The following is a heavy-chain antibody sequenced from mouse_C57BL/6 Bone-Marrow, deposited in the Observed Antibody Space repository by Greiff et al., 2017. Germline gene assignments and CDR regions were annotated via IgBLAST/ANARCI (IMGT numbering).Heavy chain of an antibody. CDR2: IYPRSGNT. J-gene: IGHJ2*01. D-gene: IGHD2-4*01. CDR1: GYTFTSYG. V-gene: IGHV1-81*01. CDR3: ARHDYDGDCGR. Sequence: QVQLQQSGAELARPGASVKLSCTASGYTFTSYGISWVKQRTGQGLEWIGEIYPRSGNTYYNAKFKGKATLTADKSSSTAYMELRSLTSEDSAVYFCARHDYDGDCGRGGEGTTLTVSS.